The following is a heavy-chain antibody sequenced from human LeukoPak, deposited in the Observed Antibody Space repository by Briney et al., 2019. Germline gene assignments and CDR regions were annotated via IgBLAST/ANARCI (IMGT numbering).Heavy chain of an antibody. CDR2: ISSSSSYI. J-gene: IGHJ4*02. V-gene: IGHV3-21*01. CDR3: ARGPRYGDYYFDY. D-gene: IGHD4-17*01. CDR1: GFTFSSYN. Sequence: GGSLRLSCAASGFTFSSYNMNWVRQAPGKGPEWVSSISSSSSYIYYADSVKGRFTISRDNAKNSLYLQMNSLRAEDTAVYYCARGPRYGDYYFDYWGQGTLVTVSS.